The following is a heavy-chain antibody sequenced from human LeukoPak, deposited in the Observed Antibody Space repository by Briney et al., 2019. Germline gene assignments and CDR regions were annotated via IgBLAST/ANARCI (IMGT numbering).Heavy chain of an antibody. J-gene: IGHJ4*02. Sequence: PGGSLRLSCAASGFTFSSYAMNWVRQAPAQGLEWVSAMSGSGGSTYYADSVKGRFTISRDNSKNTLYLQMNSLRAEDTAVYYCAKDPRGCSSTSCYSDYWGQGTLVTVSS. CDR3: AKDPRGCSSTSCYSDY. V-gene: IGHV3-23*01. CDR1: GFTFSSYA. D-gene: IGHD2-2*01. CDR2: MSGSGGST.